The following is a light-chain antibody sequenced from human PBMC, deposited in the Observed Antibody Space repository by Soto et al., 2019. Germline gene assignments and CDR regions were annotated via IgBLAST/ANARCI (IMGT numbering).Light chain of an antibody. J-gene: IGLJ2*01. CDR3: AAWDDSLSGVV. CDR2: RNN. V-gene: IGLV1-47*01. Sequence: QSVLTQPPSASGTPGQRVTISCSGSSSNIGSNFIYWYQQLPGTAPKLLINRNNERPSGVPDRFSGSKSGTSASLAISGLRSDDEADYHCAAWDDSLSGVVFGGGTKVTVL. CDR1: SSNIGSNF.